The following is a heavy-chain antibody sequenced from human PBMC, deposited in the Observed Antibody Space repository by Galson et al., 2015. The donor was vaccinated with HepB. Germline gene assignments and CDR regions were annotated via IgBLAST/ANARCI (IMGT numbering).Heavy chain of an antibody. CDR3: VKEGGSAEIGQCGSDCGWLDP. D-gene: IGHD2-21*02. J-gene: IGHJ5*02. Sequence: SLRLSCAASGFTFSNFGMHWVRQAPGKGLEWVAVIAYHGYVKNYADSVKGRFTISRDNSKNTLDLQMYSLRVDDTAVYYCVKEGGSAEIGQCGSDCGWLDPWGQGTLVTVSS. V-gene: IGHV3-30*18. CDR1: GFTFSNFG. CDR2: IAYHGYVK.